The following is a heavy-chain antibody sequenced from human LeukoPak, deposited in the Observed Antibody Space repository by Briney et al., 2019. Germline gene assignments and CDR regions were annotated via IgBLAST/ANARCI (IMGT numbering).Heavy chain of an antibody. CDR2: ITGSGATT. Sequence: PGRSLRLSCAASGFTFDDYAMHWVRQVPGKGLEWVSGITGSGATTYYADSVEGRFTISRDTSKNTLYLQMNSLRAEDTAVYYCAKDPPTTAMATGYFDYWGQGTLVTVSS. V-gene: IGHV3-23*01. CDR3: AKDPPTTAMATGYFDY. D-gene: IGHD5-18*01. J-gene: IGHJ4*02. CDR1: GFTFDDYA.